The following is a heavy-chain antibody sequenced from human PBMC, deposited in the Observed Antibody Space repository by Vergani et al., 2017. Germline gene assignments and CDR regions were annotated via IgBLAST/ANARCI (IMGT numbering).Heavy chain of an antibody. V-gene: IGHV1-69*01. D-gene: IGHD2-21*01. J-gene: IGHJ3*02. Sequence: QVQLVQSGAEVKKPGSSVKVSCKASGGTFSSYAISWVRQAPGQGLEWMGGIIPIFGTANYAQKFQGRVTITADESTSTAYMELSSLRSEDTAVYYCARYLRAYCGGDCYSGLDAFDIWGQGTMVTVSS. CDR3: ARYLRAYCGGDCYSGLDAFDI. CDR1: GGTFSSYA. CDR2: IIPIFGTA.